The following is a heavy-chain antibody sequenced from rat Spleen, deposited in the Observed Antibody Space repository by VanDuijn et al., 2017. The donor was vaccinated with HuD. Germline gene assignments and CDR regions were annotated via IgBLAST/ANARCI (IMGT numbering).Heavy chain of an antibody. D-gene: IGHD1-4*01. V-gene: IGHV5S10*01. Sequence: EVQLVESDGGLVQPGRSLKLSCAASGFTFSDYYMAWVRQAPKKGLEWVATIIYDGSRTYYRDSVKGRFTISRDNAKSTLYLQMDSLRSEDTATYYCATHKGYNLFDYWGQGVMVTVSS. CDR3: ATHKGYNLFDY. CDR2: IIYDGSRT. CDR1: GFTFSDYY. J-gene: IGHJ2*01.